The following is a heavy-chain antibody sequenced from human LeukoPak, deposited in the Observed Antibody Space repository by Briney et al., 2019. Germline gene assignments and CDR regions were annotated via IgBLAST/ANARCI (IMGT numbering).Heavy chain of an antibody. V-gene: IGHV3-30*02. CDR2: IWFDGSQK. CDR3: AKDRVPTFPDASDV. D-gene: IGHD3-10*01. J-gene: IGHJ3*01. CDR1: GFTFSTSG. Sequence: GGSLRLSCAASGFTFSTSGMHWVRQAPGKGLEWVAFIWFDGSQKYHADSLKGRFTISRDNSKNTVYLQMNSLRSEDTAVYYCAKDRVPTFPDASDVWGQGTRVTVSS.